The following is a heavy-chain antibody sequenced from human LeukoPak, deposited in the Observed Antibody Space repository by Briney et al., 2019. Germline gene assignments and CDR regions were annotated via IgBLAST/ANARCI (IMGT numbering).Heavy chain of an antibody. D-gene: IGHD3-16*01. CDR2: INPNSGGT. V-gene: IGHV1-2*02. CDR3: ARDLIPARDMDAFEI. J-gene: IGHJ3*02. Sequence: ASVKVSCKASGYTFTGYYMHWVRQAPGQGLEWMDWINPNSGGTNYAQKLQGRVTMTRDTSISTAYMEWTRLKSADTAVYYCARDLIPARDMDAFEIWGQGTMVTVSP. CDR1: GYTFTGYY.